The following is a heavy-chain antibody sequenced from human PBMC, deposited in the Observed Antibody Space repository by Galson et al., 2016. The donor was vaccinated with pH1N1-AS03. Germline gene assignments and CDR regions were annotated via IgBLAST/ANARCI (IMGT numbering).Heavy chain of an antibody. Sequence: SLRLSCAASGFTFSDYYMSWIRQAPGKGLEWISCITSSGGSGPTIYYADSVKGRFIISRDNAKNSLYLQMNSLRADDTAVYYCARGWYDIWTGYLVDPFDYWGQGALVTVSS. CDR2: ITSSGGSGPTI. V-gene: IGHV3-11*01. CDR1: GFTFSDYY. J-gene: IGHJ4*02. CDR3: ARGWYDIWTGYLVDPFDY. D-gene: IGHD3-9*01.